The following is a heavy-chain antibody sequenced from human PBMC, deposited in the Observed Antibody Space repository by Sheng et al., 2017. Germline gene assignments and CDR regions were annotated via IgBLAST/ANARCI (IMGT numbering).Heavy chain of an antibody. V-gene: IGHV3-48*03. CDR1: GFTFSSYE. CDR3: ARRGSDSDQWPYKYAMDV. CDR2: ISNSGSTK. J-gene: IGHJ6*02. D-gene: IGHD6-19*01. Sequence: DVQVVESGGGLVQPGGSLRLSCEASGFTFSSYEMNWVRQAPGEGLEWVSYISNSGSTKKYADSVKGRFIISRDNAENSLYLQMNSLRAEDTAVYYCARRGSDSDQWPYKYAMDVWDQGP.